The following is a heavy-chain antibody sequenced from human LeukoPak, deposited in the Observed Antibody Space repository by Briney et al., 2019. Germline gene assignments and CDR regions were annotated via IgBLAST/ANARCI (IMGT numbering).Heavy chain of an antibody. CDR3: ARVGYYPDYYMDV. CDR1: GGSISGSGYY. D-gene: IGHD2-21*01. J-gene: IGHJ6*03. CDR2: IYYTGST. Sequence: KSSETLSLTCTVSGGSISGSGYYWVWIRQPPGKGLEWIATIYYTGSTYYNPSLKSRVTISVDTSKNQFSLRLSSVTAADTAMYYCARVGYYPDYYMDVWGKGTTVTVSS. V-gene: IGHV4-39*07.